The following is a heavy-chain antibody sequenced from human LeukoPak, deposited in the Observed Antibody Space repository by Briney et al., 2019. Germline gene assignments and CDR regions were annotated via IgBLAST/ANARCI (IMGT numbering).Heavy chain of an antibody. CDR2: ISGSGGST. CDR3: AKDFKMVATSSFDY. V-gene: IGHV3-23*01. J-gene: IGHJ4*02. CDR1: GFTFSSYA. D-gene: IGHD5-12*01. Sequence: PGGSPRLSCAASGFTFSSYAMSWVRQAPGKGLEWVSAISGSGGSTYYADSVKGRFTIPRDNSKNTLYLQMNGLRAEDTAVYYCAKDFKMVATSSFDYWGQGTLVTVSS.